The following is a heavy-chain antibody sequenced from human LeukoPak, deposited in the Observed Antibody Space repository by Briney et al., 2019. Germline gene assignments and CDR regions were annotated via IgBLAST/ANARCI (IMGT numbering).Heavy chain of an antibody. CDR3: ARDANTAMANFDY. J-gene: IGHJ4*02. D-gene: IGHD5-18*01. Sequence: GGSLRLSCAASAFTFSSYEMNWVRQAPGKGLEWVSYISSSGSTISYADSVKGRFSISRDNAKNSLYLQMNSLRAEDTAVYYCARDANTAMANFDYWGQGTLVTVSS. CDR1: AFTFSSYE. V-gene: IGHV3-48*03. CDR2: ISSSGSTI.